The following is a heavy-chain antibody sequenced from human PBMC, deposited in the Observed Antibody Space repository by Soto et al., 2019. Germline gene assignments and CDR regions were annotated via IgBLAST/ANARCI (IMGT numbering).Heavy chain of an antibody. D-gene: IGHD3-22*01. CDR3: ARDLGYYDGSGYFDY. CDR2: IDSSGSII. J-gene: IGHJ4*02. Sequence: GGSLRLSCSASGFTFSDYYMSWIRQAPGKGLEWISYIDSSGSIIYYADSVKGRFTISRDNAKNSLYLQMNSLRAEDTAVYYCARDLGYYDGSGYFDYWGQGTLVTVSS. V-gene: IGHV3-11*01. CDR1: GFTFSDYY.